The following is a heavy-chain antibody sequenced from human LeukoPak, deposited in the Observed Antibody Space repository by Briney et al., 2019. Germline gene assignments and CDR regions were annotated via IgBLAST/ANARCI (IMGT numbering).Heavy chain of an antibody. Sequence: GGSLRLSCAASGFTFSSYAMSWVRQAPGKGLEWVSAISGSGGSTYYADSVKGRFTISRDNSKNTLYLQMNSLRAEDTAVYYCAKDMDYYDSSGYYTGAFDIWGQGTMVTVSS. CDR3: AKDMDYYDSSGYYTGAFDI. CDR2: ISGSGGST. J-gene: IGHJ3*02. V-gene: IGHV3-23*01. D-gene: IGHD3-22*01. CDR1: GFTFSSYA.